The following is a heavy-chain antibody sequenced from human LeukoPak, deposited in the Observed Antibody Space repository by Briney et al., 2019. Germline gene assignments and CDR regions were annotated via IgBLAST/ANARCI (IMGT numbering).Heavy chain of an antibody. Sequence: PSETLSLTCTVSGASISSYFWCWIRQPAGTGLERIWRSYTSGSTGGSTNYNPSLKSRVTISVDTSKHQFSLKLNYVTAADTAVYYCAREKDYGDSRGLDPWGQGTLVTVSS. D-gene: IGHD4-17*01. CDR3: AREKDYGDSRGLDP. CDR1: GASISSYF. J-gene: IGHJ5*02. V-gene: IGHV4-4*07. CDR2: SYTSGSTGGST.